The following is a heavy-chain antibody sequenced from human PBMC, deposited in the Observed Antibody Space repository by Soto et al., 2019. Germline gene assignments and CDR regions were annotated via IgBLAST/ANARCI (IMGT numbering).Heavy chain of an antibody. CDR3: ARSQGSSTSLEIYYYYYYGMDV. Sequence: QVQLVQSGAEVKKPGSSVKVSCKASGGTFGSYAISWVRQAPGQGLEWMGGIIPIAGTANYAQKFQGRVTIAADESTSTAYMELSSLRSDDTAVYYCARSQGSSTSLEIYYYYYYGMDVWGQGTTVTVSS. J-gene: IGHJ6*02. CDR1: GGTFGSYA. V-gene: IGHV1-69*01. D-gene: IGHD2-2*01. CDR2: IIPIAGTA.